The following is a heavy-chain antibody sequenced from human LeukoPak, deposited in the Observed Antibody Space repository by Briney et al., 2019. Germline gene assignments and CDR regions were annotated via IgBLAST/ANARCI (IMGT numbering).Heavy chain of an antibody. D-gene: IGHD6-13*01. CDR2: ISCSGGST. V-gene: IGHV3-23*01. CDR3: AKAPRAAAGTYNCMDV. J-gene: IGHJ6*02. Sequence: GGSLRLSCAASGFTFSSYAFSWVRQAPGKGLEWVSAISCSGGSTYYADSVKGRFTIYRQSSKHTLDVQTNGQRAEDTAGHYSAKAPRAAAGTYNCMDVWGQASTVTVS. CDR1: GFTFSSYA.